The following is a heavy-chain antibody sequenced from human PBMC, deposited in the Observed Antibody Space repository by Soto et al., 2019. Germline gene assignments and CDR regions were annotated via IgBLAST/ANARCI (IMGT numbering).Heavy chain of an antibody. V-gene: IGHV4-34*09. Sequence: SETLSLTCAVYGGSFSGYYWSWIRQPPGKGLEWIGYIYYSGSTYYNPSLKSRVTISVDTSKNQFSLKLSSVTAADTAVYYCARETSGYSSSIDYWGQGTLVTVSS. CDR3: ARETSGYSSSIDY. CDR2: IYYSGST. D-gene: IGHD6-6*01. J-gene: IGHJ4*02. CDR1: GGSFSGYY.